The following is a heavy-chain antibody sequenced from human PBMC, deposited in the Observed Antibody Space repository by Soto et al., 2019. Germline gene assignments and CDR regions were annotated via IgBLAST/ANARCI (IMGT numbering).Heavy chain of an antibody. CDR1: GYTFTSYG. CDR2: ISAYNGNT. CDR3: ARSSYCSGGSCYSDMYYYYGMDV. V-gene: IGHV1-18*01. D-gene: IGHD2-15*01. J-gene: IGHJ6*02. Sequence: ASVKVSCKASGYTFTSYGISWVRPAPGQGLEWMGWISAYNGNTNYAQKLQGRVTMTTDTSTSTAYMELRSLRSDDTAVYYCARSSYCSGGSCYSDMYYYYGMDVWGQGTTVTVSS.